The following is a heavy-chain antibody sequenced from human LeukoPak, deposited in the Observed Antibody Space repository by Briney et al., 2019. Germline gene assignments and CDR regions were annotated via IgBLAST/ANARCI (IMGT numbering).Heavy chain of an antibody. J-gene: IGHJ5*01. CDR3: ARGYRDSIGPCLDS. CDR1: GYSFTGYY. Sequence: GASVSVPCKASGYSFTGYYIHWVRQAPGQGPEWMGWINPNSGGTKYAQRFQGRVTMTRDTSISTAYMDLSSLTSDDTAVYFCARGYRDSIGPCLDSWGQGILVTVSS. D-gene: IGHD3-22*01. V-gene: IGHV1-2*02. CDR2: INPNSGGT.